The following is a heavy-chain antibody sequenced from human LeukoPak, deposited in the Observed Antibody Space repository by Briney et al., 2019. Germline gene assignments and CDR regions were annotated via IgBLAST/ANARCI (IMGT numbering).Heavy chain of an antibody. J-gene: IGHJ5*02. CDR3: ARESWGPVGP. D-gene: IGHD3-16*01. Sequence: GGSLRLSCAASGFTVSNNHMSWVRQAPGKGLEWVSLTYTDTSAYYADSVKGRFTISRDNSENTLNLQMNSLRVEDTAVYYCARESWGPVGPWGQGTLVTVSP. V-gene: IGHV3-66*02. CDR2: TYTDTSA. CDR1: GFTVSNNH.